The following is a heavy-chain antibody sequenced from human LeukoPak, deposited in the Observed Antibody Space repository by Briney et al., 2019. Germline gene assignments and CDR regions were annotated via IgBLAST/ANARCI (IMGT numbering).Heavy chain of an antibody. CDR2: IKQDGSEK. V-gene: IGHV3-7*01. Sequence: GGSLRLSCAASGFTFSSYWMNWVRRAPGKGLEWVANIKQDGSEKNYVDSVKGRFTISRDNAENSLFLQMNSLRVEDTAVYYCAREWQGGIAAAGTRIEGDYWGQGTLVAVSS. CDR1: GFTFSSYW. CDR3: AREWQGGIAAAGTRIEGDY. J-gene: IGHJ4*02. D-gene: IGHD6-13*01.